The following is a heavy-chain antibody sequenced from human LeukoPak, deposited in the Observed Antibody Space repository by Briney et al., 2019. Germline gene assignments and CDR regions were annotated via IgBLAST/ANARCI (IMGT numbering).Heavy chain of an antibody. V-gene: IGHV4-39*01. CDR3: ARQSGRIAVAGPFDY. CDR2: IYYSGST. Sequence: SGTLSLTCTVSGGSISSSSYYWGWIRQPPGKGLEWIGSIYYSGSTYYNPSLKSRVTISVDTSKNQFSLKLSSVTAADTAVYYCARQSGRIAVAGPFDYWGQGTLVTVSS. CDR1: GGSISSSSYY. D-gene: IGHD6-19*01. J-gene: IGHJ4*02.